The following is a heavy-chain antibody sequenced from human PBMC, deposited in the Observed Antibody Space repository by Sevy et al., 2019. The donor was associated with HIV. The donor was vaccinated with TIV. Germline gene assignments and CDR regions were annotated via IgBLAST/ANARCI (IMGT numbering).Heavy chain of an antibody. V-gene: IGHV4-34*01. CDR1: DGSFSGYY. J-gene: IGHJ5*02. Sequence: SETLSLTCAVHDGSFSGYYWNWIRQLPGKGLEWIGEINESGITYYNPSLKSRVTISVDTSKKKFSLKLNSVTAVDSAVYFCARSPPVVVVPGAPSWFDPSGQGTLVTVSS. CDR3: ARSPPVVVVPGAPSWFDP. D-gene: IGHD2-2*01. CDR2: INESGIT.